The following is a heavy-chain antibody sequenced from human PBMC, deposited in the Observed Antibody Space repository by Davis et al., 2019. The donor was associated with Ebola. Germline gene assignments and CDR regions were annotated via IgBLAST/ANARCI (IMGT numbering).Heavy chain of an antibody. Sequence: GESLKIPCAASGFTFSSYWMSWVRQAPGKGLEWVANIKQDGSEKYYVDSVKGRFTISRDNAKNTLYLQMNSLRAEDTAVYYCARDRAVGFLEWSHYYYYMDVWGKGTTVTVSS. V-gene: IGHV3-7*03. CDR3: ARDRAVGFLEWSHYYYYMDV. CDR1: GFTFSSYW. CDR2: IKQDGSEK. J-gene: IGHJ6*03. D-gene: IGHD3-3*01.